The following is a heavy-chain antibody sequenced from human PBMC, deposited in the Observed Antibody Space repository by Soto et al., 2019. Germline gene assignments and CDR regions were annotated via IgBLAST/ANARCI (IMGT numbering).Heavy chain of an antibody. D-gene: IGHD3-3*02. CDR2: VYYGGAIFYSGNI. J-gene: IGHJ3*02. CDR1: GDSISSSNSH. CDR3: VRYDRINMKPYSPEGFHI. V-gene: IGHV4-39*01. Sequence: ETLSLTCTVSGDSISSSNSHWGWTRQPPGKGLEYIGSVYYGGAIFYSGNIYYNPSLKSRVTISVDTSKNQFSLRLSSVTAADTGVYYCVRYDRINMKPYSPEGFHIWGQGTMVTVS.